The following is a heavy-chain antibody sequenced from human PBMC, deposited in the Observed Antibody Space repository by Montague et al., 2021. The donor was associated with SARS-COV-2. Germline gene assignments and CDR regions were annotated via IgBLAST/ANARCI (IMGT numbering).Heavy chain of an antibody. CDR2: KSYSGTT. CDR3: ARVLKHCDSRICYSFFDH. CDR1: GGSISSDYY. D-gene: IGHD2/OR15-2a*01. V-gene: IGHV4-39*07. J-gene: IGHJ4*02. Sequence: SETLSLTCTVAGGSISSDYYWAWIRQPPGKGLEWIGSKSYSGTTYHNPSLKSRAAISVSTSQNEFSLELSSVTAADTAVYYCARVLKHCDSRICYSFFDHWGQGTLVSVSS.